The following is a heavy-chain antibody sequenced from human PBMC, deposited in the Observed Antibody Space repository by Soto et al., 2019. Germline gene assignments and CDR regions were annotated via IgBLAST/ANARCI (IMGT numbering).Heavy chain of an antibody. V-gene: IGHV1-2*04. CDR2: INPYTGDT. J-gene: IGHJ6*02. CDR3: ARGRSAVLTHAMDV. CDR1: GYTFTGKY. Sequence: ASVKVSCKASGYTFTGKYIHWVRQAPGQGLEWMAWINPYTGDTNYAQKFQDWVTLTRDTSITTAYMEMRLRSGGTAVYYCARGRSAVLTHAMDVWGQGTTVTVSS. D-gene: IGHD3-16*01.